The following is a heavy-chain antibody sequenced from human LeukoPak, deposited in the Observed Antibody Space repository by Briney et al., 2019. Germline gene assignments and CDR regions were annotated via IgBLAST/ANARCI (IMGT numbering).Heavy chain of an antibody. CDR1: GFTFSSYA. D-gene: IGHD4-17*01. J-gene: IGHJ4*02. CDR2: ISGSGGST. Sequence: GGSLRLSCAASGFTFSSYAISWVRQAPGKGLEWVSAISGSGGSTYYADSVKGRFTISRDNSKNTLYLQMNSLRAKDTAVYYCAKELTMTTVTPFDYWGQGTLVTVSS. V-gene: IGHV3-23*01. CDR3: AKELTMTTVTPFDY.